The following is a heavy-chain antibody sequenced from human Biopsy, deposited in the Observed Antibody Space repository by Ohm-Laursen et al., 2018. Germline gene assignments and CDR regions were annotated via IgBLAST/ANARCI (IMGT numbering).Heavy chain of an antibody. V-gene: IGHV4-39*01. J-gene: IGHJ4*02. CDR3: ARHSLDDFWSGAHYYFDY. D-gene: IGHD3-3*01. CDR2: VYYSGST. Sequence: GTLSLTCSVSGGSISSRNHCWGWLRQPPGKGLEWIGPVYYSGSTFYNSPLESRVTVSVDTSKNQFHLRLTSMSASDTAVYYFARHSLDDFWSGAHYYFDYWGLGTLVTVSS. CDR1: GGSISSRNHC.